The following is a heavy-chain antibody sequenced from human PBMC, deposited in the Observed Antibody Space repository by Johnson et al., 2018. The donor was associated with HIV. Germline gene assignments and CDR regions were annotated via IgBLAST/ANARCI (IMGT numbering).Heavy chain of an antibody. CDR3: AKDLPGTSRQEAFDI. CDR2: TRYDGTNK. J-gene: IGHJ3*02. V-gene: IGHV3-30*02. D-gene: IGHD2-2*01. Sequence: QVQLMESGGGMVQPGGSLRLSCAASGLTFSGSGMHWVRQAPGKGLEWVAFTRYDGTNKYYADSVKGRFTISRDSSKNTLYLQMNSLRPEDTAFYYCAKDLPGTSRQEAFDIWGQGTMVTVSS. CDR1: GLTFSGSG.